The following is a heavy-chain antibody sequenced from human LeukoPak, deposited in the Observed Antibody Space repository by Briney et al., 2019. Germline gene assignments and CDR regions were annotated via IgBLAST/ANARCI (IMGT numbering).Heavy chain of an antibody. CDR2: INPNSGAT. D-gene: IGHD2-2*02. CDR3: ARNPPYCTSTDCYNDY. Sequence: ASVKVSCKASGYTFTIYYMHWVRQAPGQGVEWMGWINPNSGATTYAQRFQGRVTMTRDTSISTAYMELSGLTSDDTGVYYCARNPPYCTSTDCYNDYWGQGTLVTVSS. V-gene: IGHV1-2*02. J-gene: IGHJ4*02. CDR1: GYTFTIYY.